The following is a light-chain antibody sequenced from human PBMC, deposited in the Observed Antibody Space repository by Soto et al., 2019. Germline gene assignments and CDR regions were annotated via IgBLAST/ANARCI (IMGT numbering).Light chain of an antibody. V-gene: IGLV4-69*01. CDR2: LNSDGSH. CDR1: SGHSSYA. CDR3: QTWGTGIQV. J-gene: IGLJ1*01. Sequence: QSVLTQSPSASASLGASVKLTCTPSSGHSSYAIAWHQQQPEKGPRYLMKLNSDGSHSKGDGIPDRFSGSSSGAERYLTISSLQSEDEADYYCQTWGTGIQVFGTGTKVTVL.